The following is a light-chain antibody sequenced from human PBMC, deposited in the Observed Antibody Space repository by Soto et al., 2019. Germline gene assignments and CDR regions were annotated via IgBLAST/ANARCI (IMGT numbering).Light chain of an antibody. CDR2: GAS. V-gene: IGKV3-20*01. J-gene: IGKJ4*01. Sequence: VGMTQSPATLSVSPGNTVTLSCRANQTITSNLAWYQQKPGQAPRLLIYGASTRATGIPDRFSGSGSGTDFTLTISRLEPEDFAVYYCQQYGSSPLTFGGGTKVDIK. CDR1: QTITSN. CDR3: QQYGSSPLT.